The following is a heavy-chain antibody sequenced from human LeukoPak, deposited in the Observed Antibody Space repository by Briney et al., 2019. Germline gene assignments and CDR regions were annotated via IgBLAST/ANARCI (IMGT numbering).Heavy chain of an antibody. Sequence: SETLSLTCTVSGYSISSGYYWGWIRQPPGKGLEWIGSIYHSGSTYYNPSLKSRVTISVDTSKNQFSLKLSSVTAADTAVYYCAREFRYFDWLTYYYYYMDVWGKGTTVTISS. CDR2: IYHSGST. J-gene: IGHJ6*03. D-gene: IGHD3-9*01. V-gene: IGHV4-38-2*02. CDR1: GYSISSGYY. CDR3: AREFRYFDWLTYYYYYMDV.